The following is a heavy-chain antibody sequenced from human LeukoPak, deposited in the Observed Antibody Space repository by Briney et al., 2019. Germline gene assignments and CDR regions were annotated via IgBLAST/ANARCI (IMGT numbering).Heavy chain of an antibody. CDR1: GFTFSSHW. D-gene: IGHD4-17*01. Sequence: GGSLRLSCSASGFTFSSHWMHWVRQALGKGLIWVSRINGDGSETNYAGSVRGRFTISRDNAKNTVYLQMNSLRAEDTAVYYCASGSGDYGDPFDYWGQGTLVTVSS. J-gene: IGHJ4*02. CDR2: INGDGSET. CDR3: ASGSGDYGDPFDY. V-gene: IGHV3-74*01.